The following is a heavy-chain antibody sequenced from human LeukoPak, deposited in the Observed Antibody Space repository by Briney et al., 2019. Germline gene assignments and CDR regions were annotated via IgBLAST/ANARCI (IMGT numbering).Heavy chain of an antibody. Sequence: GGSLRLSCTASGFTFSNYGMHWVRQAPGKGLEWVAFIRYDGSNKYYADSVKGRSTISRDNSKNTLYLQMNSLRAEDTAVYYCARGGPSLTGYSYGLNLDYWGQGTLVTVSS. CDR3: ARGGPSLTGYSYGLNLDY. V-gene: IGHV3-30*02. CDR1: GFTFSNYG. CDR2: IRYDGSNK. D-gene: IGHD5-18*01. J-gene: IGHJ4*02.